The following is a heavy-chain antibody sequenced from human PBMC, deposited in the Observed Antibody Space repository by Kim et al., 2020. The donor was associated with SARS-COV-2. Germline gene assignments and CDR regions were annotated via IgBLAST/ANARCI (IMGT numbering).Heavy chain of an antibody. CDR1: GFSFSRYW. V-gene: IGHV3-7*01. CDR3: AKDDEPTGVASGGFDN. D-gene: IGHD6-13*01. J-gene: IGHJ4*02. CDR2: IREDGSEK. Sequence: GGSLRLSCAASGFSFSRYWMSWVRQAPGKGLEWVANIREDGSEKNYVDSVKGRFTISRDNAKNSLWLQMDSLRTEDTALYFCAKDDEPTGVASGGFDNWGQGALVTVSS.